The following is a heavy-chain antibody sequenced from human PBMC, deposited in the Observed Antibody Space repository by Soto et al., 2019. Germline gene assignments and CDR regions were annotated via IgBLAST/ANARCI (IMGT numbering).Heavy chain of an antibody. V-gene: IGHV4-59*01. CDR3: AGVGMASHYGMDV. CDR2: IYYSGST. Sequence: PSEALSVTCTVSGGSISSYYWSWIRQPPGKGLEWIGYIYYSGSTNYYPSLKSLVTISVDTSKNQFSLKLSSVTAADTAVYYCAGVGMASHYGMDVWGQGITVTVSS. CDR1: GGSISSYY. J-gene: IGHJ6*02. D-gene: IGHD1-20*01.